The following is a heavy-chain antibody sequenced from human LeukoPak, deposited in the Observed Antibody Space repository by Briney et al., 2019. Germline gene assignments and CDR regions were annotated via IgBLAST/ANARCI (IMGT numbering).Heavy chain of an antibody. CDR3: ARGPPRYYYGSGSFYGMDV. D-gene: IGHD3-10*01. CDR2: MNPNSGNT. J-gene: IGHJ6*02. V-gene: IGHV1-8*01. Sequence: GASVKVSCKASGYTFTSYDINWVRQATGQGLEWMGWMNPNSGNTGYAQKFQGRVTMTRNTSISTAYMELSSLGSEDTAVYYCARGPPRYYYGSGSFYGMDVWGQGTTVTVSS. CDR1: GYTFTSYD.